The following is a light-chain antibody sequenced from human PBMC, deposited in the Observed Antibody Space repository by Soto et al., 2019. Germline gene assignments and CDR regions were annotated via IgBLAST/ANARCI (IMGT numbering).Light chain of an antibody. V-gene: IGKV3-15*01. CDR2: GAS. J-gene: IGKJ2*01. CDR3: QQYDKWPHT. Sequence: EMILTQSPATLSVSPGERATLSCRASENLSRNVAWYQQQPGQAPRLLIHGASTRATGISARFSGSGSGTEVTLTISSLPSEDFAVYFCQQYDKWPHTFGQGTKLEIK. CDR1: ENLSRN.